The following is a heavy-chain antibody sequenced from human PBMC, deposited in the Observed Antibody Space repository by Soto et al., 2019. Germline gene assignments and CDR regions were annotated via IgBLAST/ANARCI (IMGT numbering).Heavy chain of an antibody. V-gene: IGHV5-51*01. Sequence: PGESLKISCKASGYSFTNYWIGWVRQMPGKGLEWLGIIYPGDSDTRYSPSFQGQVTISADKSISTAYLQWSSLKASDTAMYYCARTLVPAAISGFDPWGQGTLVTVSS. CDR3: ARTLVPAAISGFDP. CDR1: GYSFTNYW. J-gene: IGHJ5*02. D-gene: IGHD2-2*02. CDR2: IYPGDSDT.